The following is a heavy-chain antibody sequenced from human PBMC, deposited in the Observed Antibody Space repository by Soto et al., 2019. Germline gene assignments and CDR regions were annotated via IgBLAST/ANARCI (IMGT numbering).Heavy chain of an antibody. CDR3: ARIVESDYTIDFDL. CDR2: IYYSGST. V-gene: IGHV4-30-4*08. Sequence: QVQLQESGPGLVKPSQTLSLTCTVPGDSSSSGDYYWSWIRQPPGKGLEWIGYIYYSGSTNYNPSLSGRVTTSVDTSKNQFSLNLSSVTAADTAVYYCARIVESDYTIDFDLWGRGTLVTVSS. CDR1: GDSSSSGDYY. J-gene: IGHJ2*01. D-gene: IGHD3-3*01.